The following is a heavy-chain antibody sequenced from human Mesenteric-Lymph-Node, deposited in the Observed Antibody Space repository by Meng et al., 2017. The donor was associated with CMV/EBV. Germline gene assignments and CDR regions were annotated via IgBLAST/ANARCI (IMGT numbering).Heavy chain of an antibody. D-gene: IGHD6-13*01. CDR2: MNPNSGNT. CDR3: ARKNRNSYYFDY. Sequence: ASVKVSCKASGYTFTSYDINWVRQATGQGLEWMGWMNPNSGNTGYAQKFQGRVTMTRNTSISTAYMELSSLRAEDTAVYYCARKNRNSYYFDYWGQGTLVTVSS. V-gene: IGHV1-8*01. J-gene: IGHJ4*02. CDR1: GYTFTSYD.